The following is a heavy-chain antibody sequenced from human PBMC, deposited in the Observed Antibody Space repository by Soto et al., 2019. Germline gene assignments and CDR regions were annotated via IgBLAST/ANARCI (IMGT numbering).Heavy chain of an antibody. CDR3: AKSRGDSWTTYFFDY. CDR1: GFTFSSYS. Sequence: EVQLLESGGGSVQPGGSLILSCAASGFTFSSYSLSWLRQAPGKGLDGFSGISGSGQTTHYRDSVKGRFTISRDNFRNILYLQVNSLRAEDTAVYFCAKSRGDSWTTYFFDYWGQGALVTVSS. V-gene: IGHV3-23*01. J-gene: IGHJ4*02. CDR2: ISGSGQTT. D-gene: IGHD4-4*01.